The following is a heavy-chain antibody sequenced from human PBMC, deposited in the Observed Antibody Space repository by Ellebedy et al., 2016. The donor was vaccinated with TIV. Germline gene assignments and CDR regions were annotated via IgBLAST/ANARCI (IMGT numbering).Heavy chain of an antibody. J-gene: IGHJ4*02. V-gene: IGHV3-9*01. CDR2: ISWNSGRI. Sequence: SLKISXAASGFTFDDYSMHWVRQAPGKGLEWVSGISWNSGRIGYADSVKGRFTISRDNAKNSLYLQMNSLRVEDTALYYCAKDMTVAGTDLDYWGQGTLVTVSS. D-gene: IGHD6-19*01. CDR1: GFTFDDYS. CDR3: AKDMTVAGTDLDY.